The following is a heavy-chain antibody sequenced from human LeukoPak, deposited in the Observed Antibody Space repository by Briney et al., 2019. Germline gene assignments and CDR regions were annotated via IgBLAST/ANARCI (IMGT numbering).Heavy chain of an antibody. V-gene: IGHV1-2*02. D-gene: IGHD6-19*01. CDR3: ATHSSRWYDHDAFDI. CDR2: INPNSGDT. J-gene: IGHJ3*02. Sequence: GASVKVSCKASGYTFTSYYIHWVRQAPGQGLEWMGRINPNSGDTNYAQKFQGRVTMTRDTSISTAYVELSSLRSEDTALYYCATHSSRWYDHDAFDIWGQGTMVTVSS. CDR1: GYTFTSYY.